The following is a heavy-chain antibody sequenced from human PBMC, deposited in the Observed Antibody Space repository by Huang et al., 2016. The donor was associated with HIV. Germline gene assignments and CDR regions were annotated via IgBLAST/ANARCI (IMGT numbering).Heavy chain of an antibody. CDR3: ASAPFLAGFGQPLAGAFDY. Sequence: QVQLVQSGAEVKKPGASVTISCKTSRNTFTADYIHWVRQAPGQGLGWMGLRNAESCYTNDAQKCHGRVTMTRDTTSTTAYMEVSSLRSDDTAVYFWASAPFLAGFGQPLAGAFDYWGQGTLVTVSS. J-gene: IGHJ4*02. D-gene: IGHD3-16*01. CDR2: RNAESCYT. V-gene: IGHV1-2*02. CDR1: RNTFTADY.